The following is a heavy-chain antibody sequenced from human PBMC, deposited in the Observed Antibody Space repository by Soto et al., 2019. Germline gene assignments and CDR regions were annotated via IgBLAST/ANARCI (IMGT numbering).Heavy chain of an antibody. Sequence: GGSLRLSCAASGFTFSSYDMHWFRQATGKGLEWVSAIGTAGDTYYPGSVKGRFTISRENAKNSLYLQMNSLRAGDTAVYYCARARDYGHAFDIWGQGTMVTVSS. V-gene: IGHV3-13*01. D-gene: IGHD4-17*01. CDR2: IGTAGDT. CDR3: ARARDYGHAFDI. J-gene: IGHJ3*02. CDR1: GFTFSSYD.